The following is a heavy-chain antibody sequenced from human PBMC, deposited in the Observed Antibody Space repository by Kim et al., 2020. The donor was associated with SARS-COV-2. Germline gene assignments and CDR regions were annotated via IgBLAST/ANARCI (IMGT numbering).Heavy chain of an antibody. D-gene: IGHD3-16*01. V-gene: IGHV4-59*01. Sequence: PALKSRATISVDTSKTQWSLKLSSVTAADTAVYYCARDRPGGGDDAFDIWGQGTMVTVSS. CDR3: ARDRPGGGDDAFDI. J-gene: IGHJ3*02.